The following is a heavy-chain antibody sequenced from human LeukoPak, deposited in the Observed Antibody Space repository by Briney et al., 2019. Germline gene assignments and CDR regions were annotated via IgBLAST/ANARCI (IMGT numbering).Heavy chain of an antibody. CDR3: ARAMT. J-gene: IGHJ5*02. V-gene: IGHV3-7*01. Sequence: GGSLRLSCAASGFTFSGYWMSWDRQAPGKGLEWVANIKPDGSDKAYVDSVKGRFTISRDNTKNSLYLQMSSLRAEDTAVYYCARAMTWGQGTLVSVSS. CDR1: GFTFSGYW. CDR2: IKPDGSDK.